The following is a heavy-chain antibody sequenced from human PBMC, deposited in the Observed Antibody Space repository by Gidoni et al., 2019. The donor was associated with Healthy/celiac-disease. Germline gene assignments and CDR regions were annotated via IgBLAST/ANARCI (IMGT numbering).Heavy chain of an antibody. J-gene: IGHJ4*02. D-gene: IGHD2-2*01. CDR3: ARGDCSSTSCTFDY. Sequence: QVQLQESGPGLVKPSETLSLTCTVSVGSISSYYWSWIRQPPGKGLEWIGYIYYSGSTNYNPSLKSRVTISVDTSKNQFSLKLSSVTAADTAVYYCARGDCSSTSCTFDYWGQGTLVTVSS. CDR1: VGSISSYY. CDR2: IYYSGST. V-gene: IGHV4-59*01.